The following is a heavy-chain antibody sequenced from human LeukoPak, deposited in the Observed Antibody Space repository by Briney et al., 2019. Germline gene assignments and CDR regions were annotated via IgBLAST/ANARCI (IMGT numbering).Heavy chain of an antibody. J-gene: IGHJ4*02. Sequence: SETLSLTCTVSGGSIGSLYWTWIRQPAEKGLEWIGRIYNTGYTNYNPSLKGRVTMSVDTSKNQFSLKLNSVTAADTAVYYCVRDHSVGGYTYGFDYWGQGTLVTVSS. CDR1: GGSIGSLY. D-gene: IGHD5-18*01. CDR3: VRDHSVGGYTYGFDY. V-gene: IGHV4-4*07. CDR2: IYNTGYT.